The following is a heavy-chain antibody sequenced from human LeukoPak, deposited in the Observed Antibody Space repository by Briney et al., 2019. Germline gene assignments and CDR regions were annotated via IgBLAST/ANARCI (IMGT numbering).Heavy chain of an antibody. CDR3: ARQTDDYESADYSKWFDP. V-gene: IGHV4-39*01. Sequence: PSETLSLTCTVSGGSINSGDYYWGWVRQPPGKGLEWIGSIYYDGSTYYTPSLKSRVSISIDTSRIQFSLTLTSVTAADTAVYYCARQTDDYESADYSKWFDPWGQGTLVTVSS. J-gene: IGHJ5*02. CDR2: IYYDGST. CDR1: GGSINSGDYY. D-gene: IGHD4-11*01.